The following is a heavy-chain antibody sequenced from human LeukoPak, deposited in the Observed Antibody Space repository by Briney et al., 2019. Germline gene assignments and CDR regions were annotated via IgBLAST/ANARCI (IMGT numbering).Heavy chain of an antibody. J-gene: IGHJ4*02. CDR2: INPNSGGT. D-gene: IGHD3-22*01. CDR1: GYTFNGYH. Sequence: ASVKVSCKASGYTFNGYHMHWVRQAPGQGLKWMGWINPNSGGTNYAQKFQGRVTMTRDTSITTAYMEVSRLRSDDTAMYYCARAPYYYDSSGFPPPFDYWGQGTLVTVSS. V-gene: IGHV1-2*02. CDR3: ARAPYYYDSSGFPPPFDY.